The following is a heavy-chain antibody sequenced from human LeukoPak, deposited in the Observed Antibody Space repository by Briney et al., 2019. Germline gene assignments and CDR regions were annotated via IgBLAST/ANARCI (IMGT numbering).Heavy chain of an antibody. CDR1: GFGFSGSW. CDR2: MNPDGSAI. Sequence: GGSLRLSCTASGFGFSGSWMSWVRQLPGKGLERLADMNPDGSAIVYVDSVKGRFTVSRNNAKNSLYLQMDGLRAEDTAVYYCARDPLNGALDIWGQGTLVTVSS. CDR3: ARDPLNGALDI. V-gene: IGHV3-7*01. J-gene: IGHJ3*02.